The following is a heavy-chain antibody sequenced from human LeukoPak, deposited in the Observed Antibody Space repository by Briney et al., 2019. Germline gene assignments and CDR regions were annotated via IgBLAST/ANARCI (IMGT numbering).Heavy chain of an antibody. D-gene: IGHD2-2*02. CDR2: INKDGRAT. Sequence: PGGSLRLSCAASGFTFSSYWMHWVRQAPGKGLVWVSRINKDGRATSYADSVKGRFTISRDNTKNTLFLHMNSLRVDDTAVYHCVLGKTDAYCGSTTCYTGPFDCWGQGAQVTVSS. CDR1: GFTFSSYW. J-gene: IGHJ4*02. CDR3: VLGKTDAYCGSTTCYTGPFDC. V-gene: IGHV3-74*01.